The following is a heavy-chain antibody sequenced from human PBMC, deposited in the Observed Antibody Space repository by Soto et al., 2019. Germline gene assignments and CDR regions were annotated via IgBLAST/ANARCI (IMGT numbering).Heavy chain of an antibody. D-gene: IGHD3-22*01. Sequence: GGSLRLSCAASGFTFSNSTMNWVRQAPGKGLEWVACITSSGSFIYYADSMKGRFTISRDDAKKSLYLQMNSLRAEDTAVYYCARVPAASDRTAFYYVSKFFYFDYWGRGTQVTVS. CDR1: GFTFSNST. CDR2: ITSSGSFI. CDR3: ARVPAASDRTAFYYVSKFFYFDY. J-gene: IGHJ4*02. V-gene: IGHV3-21*01.